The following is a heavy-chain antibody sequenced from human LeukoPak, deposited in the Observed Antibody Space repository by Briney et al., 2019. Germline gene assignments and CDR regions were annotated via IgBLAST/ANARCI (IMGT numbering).Heavy chain of an antibody. CDR2: IYYSGST. CDR1: GGSISSYY. CDR3: ARDYYDSSGRWFDP. V-gene: IGHV4-59*01. J-gene: IGHJ5*02. Sequence: PSETLSLTCTVSGGSISSYYWSWIRQPPGKGLEWIGYIYYSGSTNYNPSLKSRVTISVDTSKNQFSLKLSSVTAADTAVYYCARDYYDSSGRWFDPWGRGTLVTVSS. D-gene: IGHD3-22*01.